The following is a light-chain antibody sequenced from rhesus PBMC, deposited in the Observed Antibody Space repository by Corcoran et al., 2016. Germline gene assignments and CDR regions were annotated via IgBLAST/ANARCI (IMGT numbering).Light chain of an antibody. CDR1: QGISSW. Sequence: DIQMTQSPSSLSASVGDTVTITCRASQGISSWLAWYQQKPGKAPKLLVFKASSLQSGVPLRFSGSGSGTDFSLTISSLQSEDFATYYGQQYYSRPYSFGQGTKVESK. CDR2: KAS. CDR3: QQYYSRPYS. J-gene: IGKJ2*01. V-gene: IGKV1-22*01.